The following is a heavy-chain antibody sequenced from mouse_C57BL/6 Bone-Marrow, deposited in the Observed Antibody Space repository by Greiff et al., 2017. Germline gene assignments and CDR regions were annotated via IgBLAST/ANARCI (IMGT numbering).Heavy chain of an antibody. Sequence: VQLQQSGAELARPGASVKLSCNASGYTFTSYGIRWVKPRNGQGLEWIGEIYPRCGNTNYNEKFKGKATLTADKSSSKANMEIRNLTAADSAVYFYGRNIDYWGQGTSVTVSS. CDR1: GYTFTSYG. J-gene: IGHJ4*01. V-gene: IGHV1-81*01. CDR3: GRNIDY. CDR2: IYPRCGNT.